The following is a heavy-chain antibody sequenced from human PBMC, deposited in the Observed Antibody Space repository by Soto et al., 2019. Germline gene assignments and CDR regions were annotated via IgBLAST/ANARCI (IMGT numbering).Heavy chain of an antibody. V-gene: IGHV1-69*06. J-gene: IGHJ5*02. D-gene: IGHD3-22*01. Sequence: SVKVSCKASGGSLSTNPISWVRQAPGQGLEWMGGTGSGTGPGNHAQKFQGRLTVTADKSTSTVYMELTNLSSDDTAVYYCARSAFRPMIASEFDPWGQGTLVTVSS. CDR2: TGSGTGPG. CDR1: GGSLSTNP. CDR3: ARSAFRPMIASEFDP.